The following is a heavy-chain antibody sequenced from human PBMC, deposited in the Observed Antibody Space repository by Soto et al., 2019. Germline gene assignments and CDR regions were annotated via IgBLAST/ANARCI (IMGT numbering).Heavy chain of an antibody. D-gene: IGHD2-2*01. J-gene: IGHJ4*02. CDR2: INHSGST. V-gene: IGHV4-34*01. CDR1: GGSLSGYY. CDR3: ARGGDIVVIPAANQFDY. Sequence: EPRSLTSAGYGGSLSGYYWSWIRQPPGKGLEWIGEINHSGSTNYNPSLKSRVTISVDTSKNQFSLKLSSVTAADTAVYYCARGGDIVVIPAANQFDYWGQGTLVTVSS.